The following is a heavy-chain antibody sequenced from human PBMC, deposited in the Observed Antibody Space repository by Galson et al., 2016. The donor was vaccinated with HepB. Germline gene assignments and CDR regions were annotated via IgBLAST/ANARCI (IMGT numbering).Heavy chain of an antibody. CDR2: FDHEDGET. CDR3: ARIMVATIYVY. D-gene: IGHD5-12*01. V-gene: IGHV1-24*01. J-gene: IGHJ4*02. CDR1: GYSLTELS. Sequence: SVKVSCKVSGYSLTELSMHWVRQAPGKGLEWMGGFDHEDGETIYAEKLQGRVTMTEVTSTDTAYMELSSLRSEDTAVYYCARIMVATIYVYWGQGTLVAVSS.